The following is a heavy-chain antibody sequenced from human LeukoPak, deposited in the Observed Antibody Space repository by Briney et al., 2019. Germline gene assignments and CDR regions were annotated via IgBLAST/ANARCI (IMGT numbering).Heavy chain of an antibody. CDR1: GYTFTGYY. Sequence: GASVKVSCKASGYTFTGYYMHWVRQAPGQGLEWMGWINPNSGGTNYAQKFQGRVTMTRDTSISTAYMELSRLRSDDTAVYYCAKGGGWSWSYYYHYMDVWGKGTTVTISS. CDR2: INPNSGGT. CDR3: AKGGGWSWSYYYHYMDV. D-gene: IGHD3-10*01. V-gene: IGHV1-2*02. J-gene: IGHJ6*03.